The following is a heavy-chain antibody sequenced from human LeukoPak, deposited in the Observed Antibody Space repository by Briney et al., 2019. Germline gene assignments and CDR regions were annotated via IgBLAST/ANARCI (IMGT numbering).Heavy chain of an antibody. CDR3: AGAGVVGGTWFDS. D-gene: IGHD1-26*01. CDR1: GVSTSSGTYY. V-gene: IGHV4-39*07. J-gene: IGHJ5*01. CDR2: IYYSGST. Sequence: PSETLSLTCTVSGVSTSSGTYYWSWIRQPPGKGLEWIGSIYYSGSTYYNPSLKSRVTISLDTSKNQFSLKLSSVTAADTAMYYCAGAGVVGGTWFDSWGQGTLVTVSS.